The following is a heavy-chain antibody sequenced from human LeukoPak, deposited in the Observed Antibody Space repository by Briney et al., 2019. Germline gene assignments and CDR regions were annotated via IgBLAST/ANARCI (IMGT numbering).Heavy chain of an antibody. Sequence: AASVKVSCKASGYTFSGYYMHWVRQAPGQGLEWMGWINPSSGGTNYAQKFQDRVTTSRDTSATTAYMELISLRSEDTAVYYCARGYSSGTLGNWFDPWGQGTLVTVSS. D-gene: IGHD3-10*01. J-gene: IGHJ5*02. V-gene: IGHV1-2*02. CDR1: GYTFSGYY. CDR3: ARGYSSGTLGNWFDP. CDR2: INPSSGGT.